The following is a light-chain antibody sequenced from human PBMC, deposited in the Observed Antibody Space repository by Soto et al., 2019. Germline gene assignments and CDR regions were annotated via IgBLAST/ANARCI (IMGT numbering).Light chain of an antibody. V-gene: IGKV1-5*01. Sequence: DIQMTQSPSTLSASVGDRVSITCRARQSISSWLAWYQQKPGKAPKLLIYDASSLESGVPSRFSGSGSGTEFTLTISSLQPDDFANYYCQQYKSYPRTFGQGTKVEIK. CDR1: QSISSW. CDR2: DAS. J-gene: IGKJ1*01. CDR3: QQYKSYPRT.